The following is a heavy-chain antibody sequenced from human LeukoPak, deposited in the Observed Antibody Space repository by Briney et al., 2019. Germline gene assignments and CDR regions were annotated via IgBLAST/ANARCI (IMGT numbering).Heavy chain of an antibody. D-gene: IGHD4-23*01. J-gene: IGHJ4*02. CDR3: ARQAGGNSGPFDY. CDR2: IYNSGST. V-gene: IGHV4-59*08. Sequence: PSETLSLTCTVSGGSFSSINSNYCSWIRQPPGKGLEWIGYIYNSGSTNYNPSLKSRVTISVDTSKNQFSLKLSSVTAADTAVYYCARQAGGNSGPFDYWGQGTVVTVSS. CDR1: GGSFSSINSNY.